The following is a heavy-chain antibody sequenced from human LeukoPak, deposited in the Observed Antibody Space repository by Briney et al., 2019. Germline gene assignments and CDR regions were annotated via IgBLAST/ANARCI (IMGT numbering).Heavy chain of an antibody. Sequence: ASVKVSCKASGYTFTSYDINWVRQATGQGLEWMGGIIPIFGTANYAQKFQGRVTITADESTSTAYMELSSLRSEDTAVYYCAREPTTTYYDILTGFDPWGQGTLVTVSS. CDR1: GYTFTSYD. V-gene: IGHV1-69*13. D-gene: IGHD3-9*01. CDR2: IIPIFGTA. CDR3: AREPTTTYYDILTGFDP. J-gene: IGHJ5*02.